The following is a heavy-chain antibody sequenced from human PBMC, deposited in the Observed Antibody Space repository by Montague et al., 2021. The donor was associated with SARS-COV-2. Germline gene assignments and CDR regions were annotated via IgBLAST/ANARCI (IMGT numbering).Heavy chain of an antibody. V-gene: IGHV4-31*03. CDR2: IYYSGST. J-gene: IGHJ5*02. CDR1: GGSISSGGYY. D-gene: IGHD2-2*01. Sequence: TLSLTCTVSGGSISSGGYYWSWIRQHTGKGLEWIGYIYYSGSTYYNPSLKSRLTISVDTYKNRFSLKLSSVTAADTDMYYCASARVVVPTTMNWFDPWGQGTPVTVSS. CDR3: ASARVVVPTTMNWFDP.